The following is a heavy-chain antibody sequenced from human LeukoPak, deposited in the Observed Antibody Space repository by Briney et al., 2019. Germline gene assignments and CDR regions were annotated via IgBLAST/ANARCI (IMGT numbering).Heavy chain of an antibody. CDR1: GGSISSYY. J-gene: IGHJ5*02. CDR2: IYYSGST. V-gene: IGHV4-59*01. Sequence: SETLSLTCTVSGGSISSYYWSWIRQPAGKGLEWIGYIYYSGSTNYNPSLKSRVTISVDTSKNQFSLKLSSVTAADTAVYYRARGGNCSGGTCYSDRGWFDPWGQGTLVTVSS. CDR3: ARGGNCSGGTCYSDRGWFDP. D-gene: IGHD2-15*01.